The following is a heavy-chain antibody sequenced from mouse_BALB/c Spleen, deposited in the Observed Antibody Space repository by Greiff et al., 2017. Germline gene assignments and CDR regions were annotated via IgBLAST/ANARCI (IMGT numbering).Heavy chain of an antibody. CDR3: ARATVVANYYAMDY. Sequence: VQLQQSGAELVKPGASVKLSCTASGFNIKDTYMHWVKQRPEQGLEWIGRIDPANGNTKYDPKFQGKATITADTSSNTAYLQLSSLTSEDTAVYYCARATVVANYYAMDYWGQGTSVNVSS. CDR1: GFNIKDTY. D-gene: IGHD1-1*01. CDR2: IDPANGNT. V-gene: IGHV14-3*02. J-gene: IGHJ4*01.